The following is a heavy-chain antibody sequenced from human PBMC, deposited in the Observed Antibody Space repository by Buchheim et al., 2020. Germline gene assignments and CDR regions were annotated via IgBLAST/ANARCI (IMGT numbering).Heavy chain of an antibody. CDR1: GGSISSYY. D-gene: IGHD5-18*01. CDR3: ARLQGDVDTAMFLGGPAPPLN. V-gene: IGHV4-59*08. Sequence: QVQLQESGPGLVKPSETLSLTCTVSGGSISSYYWSWIRQPPGKGLEWIGYIYYSGSTNYNPSLKSRVTISVDTSKNQFSLKLSSVTAADTAVYYCARLQGDVDTAMFLGGPAPPLNWGQGTL. J-gene: IGHJ4*02. CDR2: IYYSGST.